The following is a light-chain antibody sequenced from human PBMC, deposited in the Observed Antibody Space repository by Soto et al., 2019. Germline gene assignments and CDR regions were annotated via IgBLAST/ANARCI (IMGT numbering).Light chain of an antibody. CDR2: ANT. CDR1: SSNIGPTYD. CDR3: ESYDSSLSGYV. V-gene: IGLV1-40*01. Sequence: QSVLTQPPSVSGAPGQRVTISCTGSSSNIGPTYDVHWYQQLPGTAPKLLIYANTNRPSGVPDRFSGSKSGTSASLAITGLQAEDEAEYFCESYDSSLSGYVFGTGTKLNVL. J-gene: IGLJ1*01.